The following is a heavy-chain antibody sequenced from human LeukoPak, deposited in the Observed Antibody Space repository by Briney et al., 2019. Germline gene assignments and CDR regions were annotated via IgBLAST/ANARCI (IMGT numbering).Heavy chain of an antibody. D-gene: IGHD3-10*01. J-gene: IGHJ4*02. CDR1: GITLSNYG. V-gene: IGHV3-23*01. CDR2: LSGSGGGT. Sequence: GGSLRLSCAVSGITLSNYGMRWVRQAPGKGLEWVAGLSGSGGGTNYADSVQGRFTICRDNPKNTLYLQMNSLRAEDTAVYFCAKRGVVIRVFLVGFHKEAYYFDSWGQGALVTVSS. CDR3: AKRGVVIRVFLVGFHKEAYYFDS.